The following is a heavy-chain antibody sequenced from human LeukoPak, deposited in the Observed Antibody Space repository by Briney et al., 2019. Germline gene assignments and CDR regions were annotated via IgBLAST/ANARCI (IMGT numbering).Heavy chain of an antibody. D-gene: IGHD6-6*01. CDR1: GFDFSTYA. Sequence: GESLRLSCSASGFDFSTYAMRWLRQAPGKGLEGVSAIIDSGGSTFYPDSVKGRFTISRDHSKNILYLHINNLRGQGRPVLCCAKRYYSSSRTSYYFDYWAQGT. CDR3: AKRYYSSSRTSYYFDY. CDR2: IIDSGGST. V-gene: IGHV3-23*01. J-gene: IGHJ4*02.